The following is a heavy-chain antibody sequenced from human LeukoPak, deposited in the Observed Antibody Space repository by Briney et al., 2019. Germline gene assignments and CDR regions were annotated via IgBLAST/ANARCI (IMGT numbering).Heavy chain of an antibody. D-gene: IGHD3-22*01. Sequence: GGSLRLSCVASGFTFSDYYMSWIRQAPGKGLEWVSYISSSGSSIYYADSVKGRLTISRDNTKNSLFLQMNSLRAEDTAVYYCARDYYYSSGFDYWGQGTLVTVSS. CDR2: ISSSGSSI. V-gene: IGHV3-11*01. CDR3: ARDYYYSSGFDY. CDR1: GFTFSDYY. J-gene: IGHJ4*02.